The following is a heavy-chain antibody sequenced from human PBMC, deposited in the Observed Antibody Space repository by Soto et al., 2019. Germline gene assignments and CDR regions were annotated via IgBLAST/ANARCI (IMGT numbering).Heavy chain of an antibody. CDR2: ISGSGGST. CDR3: AKDILIAAAAPGWFDP. CDR1: GFTFSSYA. V-gene: IGHV3-23*01. Sequence: GGSLRLSCAASGFTFSSYAMSWVRQAPGKGLEWVSAISGSGGSTYYADSVKGRFTISRDNSKNTLYLQMNSLRAKDTAVYYCAKDILIAAAAPGWFDPWGQGTLVTVSS. D-gene: IGHD6-13*01. J-gene: IGHJ5*02.